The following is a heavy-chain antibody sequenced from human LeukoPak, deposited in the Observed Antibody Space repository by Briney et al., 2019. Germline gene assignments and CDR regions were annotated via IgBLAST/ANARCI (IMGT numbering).Heavy chain of an antibody. Sequence: PGGSLRLSCAASGFTFISYSMNWVRQAPGKGLEWVSYISSSSSTIYYADSVKGRFTISRDNAKNSLYLQMNSLRAEDTAVFYCARDKWTGYSGSSGFDYWGQGTLVTVSS. CDR1: GFTFISYS. CDR2: ISSSSSTI. CDR3: ARDKWTGYSGSSGFDY. V-gene: IGHV3-48*01. J-gene: IGHJ4*02. D-gene: IGHD6-6*01.